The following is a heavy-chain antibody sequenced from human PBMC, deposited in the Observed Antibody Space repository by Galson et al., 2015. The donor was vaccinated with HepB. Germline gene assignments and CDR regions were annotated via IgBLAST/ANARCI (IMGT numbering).Heavy chain of an antibody. CDR3: ARDRTPGRYSYGYFDY. CDR2: ISYDGSNK. V-gene: IGHV3-30-3*01. CDR1: GFTFSSYA. J-gene: IGHJ4*02. D-gene: IGHD5-18*01. Sequence: SLRLSCAASGFTFSSYAMHWVRQAPGKGLEWVAVISYDGSNKYYADSVKGRFTISRDNSKNTLYLQMNSLRAEDTAVYYCARDRTPGRYSYGYFDYWVQGTLVTVSS.